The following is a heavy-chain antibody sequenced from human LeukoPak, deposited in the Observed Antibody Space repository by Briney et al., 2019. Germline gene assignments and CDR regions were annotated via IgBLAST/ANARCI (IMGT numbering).Heavy chain of an antibody. D-gene: IGHD2-15*01. CDR1: GFTFSTYS. CDR3: ARVPPYCSSVTCYEDY. Sequence: GGSLRLSCAASGFTFSTYSMNWVRQAPGKGLEWVSFISSSSSYIYYADSVKGRFTISRDNAKNSLYLQMNSLRAEDTAVYYCARVPPYCSSVTCYEDYWGQGTLVTVSS. CDR2: ISSSSSYI. V-gene: IGHV3-21*01. J-gene: IGHJ1*01.